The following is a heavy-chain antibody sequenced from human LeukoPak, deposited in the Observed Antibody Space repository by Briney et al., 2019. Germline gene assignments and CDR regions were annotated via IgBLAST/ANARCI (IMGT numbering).Heavy chain of an antibody. Sequence: ETLSLTCAVYGESSSGYYCSWIRQPPGKGLEWIGEINRGGRTDYNPSLKSRVTMSVDTSENLFTLKLTSVTAEDTAVYYCAKERSLEIAVAGTIFDYWGQGTLVTVSS. CDR2: INRGGRT. CDR1: GESSSGYY. D-gene: IGHD6-19*01. CDR3: AKERSLEIAVAGTIFDY. V-gene: IGHV4-34*01. J-gene: IGHJ4*02.